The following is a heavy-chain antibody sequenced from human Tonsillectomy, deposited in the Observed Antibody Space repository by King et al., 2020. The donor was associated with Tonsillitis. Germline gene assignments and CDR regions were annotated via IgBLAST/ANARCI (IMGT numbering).Heavy chain of an antibody. D-gene: IGHD2-15*01. CDR2: IYYSGST. CDR3: AREGYCSGGSCYSEFDP. J-gene: IGHJ5*02. V-gene: IGHV4-59*08. Sequence: QLQESGPGLVKPSETLSLTCTVSGASISSYYWSWIRQPPGKGLEWIGYIYYSGSTNYNPSLKSRSTISVDTSKNRFSLKLSSVTAADTAVYYCAREGYCSGGSCYSEFDPWGQGTLVTVSS. CDR1: GASISSYY.